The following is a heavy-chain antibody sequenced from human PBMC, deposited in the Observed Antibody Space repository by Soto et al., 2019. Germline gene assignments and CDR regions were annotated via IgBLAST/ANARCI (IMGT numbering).Heavy chain of an antibody. J-gene: IGHJ4*01. CDR3: ARTFDTITYYFDY. CDR1: EFIFSSYA. V-gene: IGHV3-30-3*01. CDR2: ISFDGNII. D-gene: IGHD3-9*01. Sequence: QVHLVESGGGVAQPGGYLRLSCAASEFIFSSYAMPWIRQAPGKGLEWLAVISFDGNIIQYADSVKGRFIISRDNSKNTLYLQMNSLRGDDTAVYYCARTFDTITYYFDYWGHGTLVTVSS.